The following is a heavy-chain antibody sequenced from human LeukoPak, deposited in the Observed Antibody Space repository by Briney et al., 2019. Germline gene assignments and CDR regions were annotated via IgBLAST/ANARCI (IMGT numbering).Heavy chain of an antibody. CDR2: IYYSGST. D-gene: IGHD3-9*01. Sequence: SETLSLTCAVSGGSISSSSYYWGWIRQPPGKGLEWIGSIYYSGSTYYNPSLKSRVTISVDTSKNQFSLKLSSVTAADTAVYYCAALAFRYDILTGYYFVYWGQGTLVTVSS. CDR1: GGSISSSSYY. CDR3: AALAFRYDILTGYYFVY. J-gene: IGHJ4*02. V-gene: IGHV4-39*07.